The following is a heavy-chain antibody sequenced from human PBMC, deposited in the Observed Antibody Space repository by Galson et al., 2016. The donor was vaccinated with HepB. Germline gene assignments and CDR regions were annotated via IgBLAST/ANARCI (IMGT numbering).Heavy chain of an antibody. D-gene: IGHD5-12*01. CDR3: TRENSGYDY. J-gene: IGHJ4*02. CDR1: GFTFRSYG. V-gene: IGHV3-23*01. Sequence: SLRLSCAASGFTFRSYGMNWVRQAPGKGLEWISGIGGSGDNTYYADSVKGRFTISRDNLKNTLFLQMNSLRVEDTALYYCTRENSGYDYWGQGTVISVST. CDR2: IGGSGDNT.